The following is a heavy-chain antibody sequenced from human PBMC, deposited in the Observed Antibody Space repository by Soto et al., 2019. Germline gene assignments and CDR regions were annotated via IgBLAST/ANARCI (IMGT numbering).Heavy chain of an antibody. CDR1: GFSLNNYG. Sequence: QVQLVESGGGVVQPGTSLRLSCAASGFSLNNYGMNWVRQAPGKGLEWVAVISNNGSNSYYADSVRGRFTISRDNSKNKLHLQLNSLRPADTAVYYCATGGFCSGGSCPGYFFYYYGMNVWGQGTTVTVSS. V-gene: IGHV3-30*03. CDR2: ISNNGSNS. J-gene: IGHJ6*02. D-gene: IGHD2-15*01. CDR3: ATGGFCSGGSCPGYFFYYYGMNV.